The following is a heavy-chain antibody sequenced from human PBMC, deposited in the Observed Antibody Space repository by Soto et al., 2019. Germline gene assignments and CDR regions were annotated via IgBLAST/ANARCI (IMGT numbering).Heavy chain of an antibody. Sequence: GGSLRLSCAASGFTFSNYWMSWVRQAPGKGLEWVANIKEDGSEKKYVDSVKGRFTISRDNAKNSLYLQMNSLRAEDTAVYYCERTTYLDYWGQGTLVTVSA. CDR2: IKEDGSEK. CDR1: GFTFSNYW. CDR3: ERTTYLDY. D-gene: IGHD4-17*01. J-gene: IGHJ4*02. V-gene: IGHV3-7*03.